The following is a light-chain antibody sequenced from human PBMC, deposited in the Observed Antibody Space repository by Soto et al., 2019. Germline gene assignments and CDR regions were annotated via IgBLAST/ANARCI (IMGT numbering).Light chain of an antibody. V-gene: IGKV3-20*01. Sequence: EIVLTQSPGTLSLFPVERATLSGRASQSVSNNYLAWYQQKPGQAPRLLIYGASNRATGIPGRFSGSGSGTDFTLTIRRLEPEDFAVYYCQQYGSSGTFGQGTKVDIK. J-gene: IGKJ1*01. CDR3: QQYGSSGT. CDR1: QSVSNNY. CDR2: GAS.